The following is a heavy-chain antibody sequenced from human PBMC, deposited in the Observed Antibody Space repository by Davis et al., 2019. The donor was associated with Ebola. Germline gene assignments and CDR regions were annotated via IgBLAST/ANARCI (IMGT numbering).Heavy chain of an antibody. CDR1: GGSIKNSNYM. D-gene: IGHD5-24*01. CDR2: IYYNGNT. J-gene: IGHJ4*02. Sequence: SETLSLTCTVSGGSIKNSNYMWGWVRQSPGKGLEWIGNIYYNGNTLYDPSLKTRVTIYIDTSKNQFSLKLSSVTAADTAVYYCARKGAGYNSFYFDSWGQGTLVTVSS. V-gene: IGHV4-39*01. CDR3: ARKGAGYNSFYFDS.